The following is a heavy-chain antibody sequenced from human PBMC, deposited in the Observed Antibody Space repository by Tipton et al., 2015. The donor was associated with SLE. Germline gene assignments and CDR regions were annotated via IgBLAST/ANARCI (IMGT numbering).Heavy chain of an antibody. CDR2: IRSEATNK. CDR3: AKALGSGTYDYNYGMDV. CDR1: GFTFSDYG. V-gene: IGHV3-30*02. Sequence: SLRLSCAASGFTFSDYGMHWVRQAPDKGLEWLAFIRSEATNKNYAGSVKGRFATSRNNSRNTVFLEVSSLRPEDAAIYYCAKALGSGTYDYNYGMDVWGQGTTVTVSS. J-gene: IGHJ6*02. D-gene: IGHD1-26*01.